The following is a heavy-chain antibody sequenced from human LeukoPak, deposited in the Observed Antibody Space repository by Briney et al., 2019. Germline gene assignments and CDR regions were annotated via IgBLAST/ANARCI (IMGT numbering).Heavy chain of an antibody. J-gene: IGHJ4*02. D-gene: IGHD3-9*01. CDR2: IYTSGST. CDR1: GGSISSGSYY. V-gene: IGHV4-61*02. Sequence: PSQTLSLTCTVSGGSISSGSYYWSWIRQPAGKGLEWIGRIYTSGSTNYNPSLKSRVTISVDTSKNQFSLKLSSVTAADTAVYYCARDRGDILTDYIDYWGQGTLVTVSS. CDR3: ARDRGDILTDYIDY.